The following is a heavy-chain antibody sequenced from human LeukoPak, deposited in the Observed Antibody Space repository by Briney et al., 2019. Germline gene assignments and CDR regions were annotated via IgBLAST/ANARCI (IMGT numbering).Heavy chain of an antibody. Sequence: GGSLRLSCAASGFTFSSYSMNWVRQAPGKGLEWVSSISSSSSYIYYADSVKGRFTISRDNAKNSLYLQMNSLRAEDTAVYYCARDSGYYDILTGYLVSNDAFDIWGQGTMVTVSS. D-gene: IGHD3-9*01. V-gene: IGHV3-21*01. J-gene: IGHJ3*02. CDR3: ARDSGYYDILTGYLVSNDAFDI. CDR2: ISSSSSYI. CDR1: GFTFSSYS.